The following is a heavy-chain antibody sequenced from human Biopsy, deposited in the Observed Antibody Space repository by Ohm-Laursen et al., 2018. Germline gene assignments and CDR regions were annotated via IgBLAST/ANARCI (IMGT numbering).Heavy chain of an antibody. D-gene: IGHD3-9*01. CDR1: GGTFSNYG. J-gene: IGHJ1*01. V-gene: IGHV1-69*06. CDR3: ATKLTGYFHH. Sequence: SVKASCQAPGGTFSNYGVNWVRQAPGQGLEWLGRNIPFLGTGKHAQKIQDRVTVAADTSTSTTTMELRSLRSDDTAVYYCATKLTGYFHHWGQGTLVTVSS. CDR2: NIPFLGTG.